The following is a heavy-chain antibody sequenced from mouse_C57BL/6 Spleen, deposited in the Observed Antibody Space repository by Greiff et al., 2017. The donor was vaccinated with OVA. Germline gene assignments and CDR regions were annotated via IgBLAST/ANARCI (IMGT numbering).Heavy chain of an antibody. CDR1: GYAFSSSW. V-gene: IGHV1-82*01. Sequence: QVQLQQSGPELVKPGASVKISCKASGYAFSSSWMNWVKQRPGKGLEWIGRIYPGDGDTNYNGKFKGKATLTADKSSSTAYMQLSSLTSEDSAVYFCARQGITTVVATEKDYFDYWGQGTTLTVSS. CDR2: IYPGDGDT. CDR3: ARQGITTVVATEKDYFDY. J-gene: IGHJ2*01. D-gene: IGHD1-1*01.